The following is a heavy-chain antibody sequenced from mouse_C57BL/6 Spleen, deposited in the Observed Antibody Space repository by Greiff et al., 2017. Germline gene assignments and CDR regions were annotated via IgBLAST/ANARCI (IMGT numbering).Heavy chain of an antibody. D-gene: IGHD1-1*02. CDR3: ARLWYKHWFAY. CDR2: IYPGDGDT. CDR1: GYAFSSSW. Sequence: VQLQQSGPELVKPGASVKISCKASGYAFSSSWMNWVKQRPGKGLEWIGRIYPGDGDTNYNGKFKGKATLTADKSSSTAYMQLSSLTSEDSAVYCCARLWYKHWFAYWGQGTLVTVSA. V-gene: IGHV1-82*01. J-gene: IGHJ3*01.